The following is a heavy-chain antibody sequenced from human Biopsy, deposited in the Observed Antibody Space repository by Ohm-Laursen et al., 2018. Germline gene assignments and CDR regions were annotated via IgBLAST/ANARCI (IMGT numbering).Heavy chain of an antibody. CDR2: ISFNSGTI. V-gene: IGHV3-9*01. J-gene: IGHJ6*02. D-gene: IGHD6-13*01. CDR1: GFIFDDYA. Sequence: SLRLSCAAPGFIFDDYAMHWVRQAPGKGLEWVSTISFNSGTIAYADSVKGRFTISRDSAKNSVYLQMNSLRSEDTALYYCAKDRYPSSWHYYYGMDVWGQGTTVTVSS. CDR3: AKDRYPSSWHYYYGMDV.